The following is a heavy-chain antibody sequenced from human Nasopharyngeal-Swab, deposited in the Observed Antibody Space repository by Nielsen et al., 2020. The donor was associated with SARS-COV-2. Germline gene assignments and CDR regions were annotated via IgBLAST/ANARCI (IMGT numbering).Heavy chain of an antibody. CDR2: VSGSGKIT. D-gene: IGHD1-26*01. V-gene: IGHV3-23*01. CDR1: GFTFSSYS. Sequence: GESLKISCAASGFTFSSYSMNWVRQAPGKGLEWVSTVSGSGKITYYADSVKGRFTLSRDNSKNTLFLQMSSLRDEDTAVYYCAKGGSLSGSWDWGQGTLVTVSS. J-gene: IGHJ4*02. CDR3: AKGGSLSGSWD.